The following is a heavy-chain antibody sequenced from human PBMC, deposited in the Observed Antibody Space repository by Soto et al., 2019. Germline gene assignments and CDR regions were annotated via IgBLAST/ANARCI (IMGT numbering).Heavy chain of an antibody. CDR1: GYTFTGYY. D-gene: IGHD2-2*01. Sequence: VKFSFKASGYTFTGYYMHWVRQAPGQGLEWMGWINPNSGGTNYAQKFQGRVTMTRDTSISTAYMELSRLRSDDTAVYYCASPLAPAASYGMDVWGQGTTVTVSS. CDR2: INPNSGGT. J-gene: IGHJ6*02. CDR3: ASPLAPAASYGMDV. V-gene: IGHV1-2*02.